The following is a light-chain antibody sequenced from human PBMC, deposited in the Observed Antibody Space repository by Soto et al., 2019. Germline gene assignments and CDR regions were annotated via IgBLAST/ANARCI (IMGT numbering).Light chain of an antibody. J-gene: IGLJ1*01. CDR2: DVS. Sequence: QSALTQPASVSGSPGQSITISCTGTSSDVGGYNYVSWYQQHPGKAPKLMIYDVSNRPSGVSNRFSGSKSGNTASLTISGLQAEYEADYYCSSYTSSSTYVFGTGTKVTV. CDR3: SSYTSSSTYV. V-gene: IGLV2-14*01. CDR1: SSDVGGYNY.